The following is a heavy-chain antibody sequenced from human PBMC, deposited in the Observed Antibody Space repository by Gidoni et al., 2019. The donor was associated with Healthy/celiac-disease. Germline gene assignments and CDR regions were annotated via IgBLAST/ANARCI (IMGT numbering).Heavy chain of an antibody. CDR2: ISYDGSNK. CDR3: AKSLWFGDPRYYGMDV. V-gene: IGHV3-30*18. CDR1: GFTFRSYG. Sequence: QVQLVESGGGVVQPGRSLRLSCAASGFTFRSYGMHWVRQAPGKGLEWVAVISYDGSNKYYADSVKGRFTISRDNSKNTLYLQMNSLRAEDTAVYYCAKSLWFGDPRYYGMDVWGQGTTVTVSS. D-gene: IGHD3-10*01. J-gene: IGHJ6*02.